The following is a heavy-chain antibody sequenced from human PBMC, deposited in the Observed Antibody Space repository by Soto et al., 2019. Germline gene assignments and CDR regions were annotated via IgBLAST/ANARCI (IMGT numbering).Heavy chain of an antibody. CDR3: ARSLGYSYGDTFFDY. CDR2: IYYSGST. J-gene: IGHJ4*02. V-gene: IGHV4-61*01. CDR1: GGSVSSGSYY. Sequence: SETLSLTCTVSGGSVSSGSYYWSWIRQPPGKGLEWIGYIYYSGSTNYNPSLKSRVTISVHTSKNQFSLKLSSVTAADTAVYYCARSLGYSYGDTFFDYWGQGTLVTVSS. D-gene: IGHD5-18*01.